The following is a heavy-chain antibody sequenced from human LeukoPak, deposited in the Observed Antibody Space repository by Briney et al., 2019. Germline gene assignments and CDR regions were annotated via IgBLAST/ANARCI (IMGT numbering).Heavy chain of an antibody. D-gene: IGHD6-19*01. CDR2: ISYDGSNK. CDR3: AKDEQWLVRHYYGMDV. Sequence: PGGSLRLSCAASGFTFSSYGMHWVRQAPGKGLEWVAVISYDGSNKYYADSVKGRFTISRDNSKNTLYLQMNSLRAEDTAVYCCAKDEQWLVRHYYGMDVWGQGTTVTVSS. CDR1: GFTFSSYG. V-gene: IGHV3-30*18. J-gene: IGHJ6*02.